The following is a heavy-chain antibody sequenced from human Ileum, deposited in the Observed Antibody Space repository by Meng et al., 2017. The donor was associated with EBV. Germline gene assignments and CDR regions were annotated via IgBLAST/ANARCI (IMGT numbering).Heavy chain of an antibody. Sequence: QVQLVQSGAEGKKPXSSVKVACKTSGGSFSTHTFSWVRQAPGQGLEWMGGLIAVFDKTKAAPRFQDRVTFTADESTSTAYMELSSLTFDDTAVYFCARGRRNEPLFDYWGQGTLVTVAS. D-gene: IGHD1-14*01. CDR1: GGSFSTHT. CDR2: LIAVFDKT. V-gene: IGHV1-69*13. CDR3: ARGRRNEPLFDY. J-gene: IGHJ4*02.